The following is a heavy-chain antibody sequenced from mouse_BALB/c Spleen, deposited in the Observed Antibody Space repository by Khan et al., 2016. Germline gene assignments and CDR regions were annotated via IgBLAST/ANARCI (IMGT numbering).Heavy chain of an antibody. CDR2: IDPENGDS. D-gene: IGHD2-4*01. V-gene: IGHV14-4*02. J-gene: IGHJ3*01. CDR1: GFNINDYY. CDR3: NGGITTGVSAY. Sequence: EVELVESGAELVKSGASVKLSCTASGFNINDYYMHWVKQRPEQGLEWIGWIDPENGDSEYDPKFQGKATMTADTSSNTAYLQLSSLTSEVPAVYYCNGGITTGVSAYWGQGTLVTVSA.